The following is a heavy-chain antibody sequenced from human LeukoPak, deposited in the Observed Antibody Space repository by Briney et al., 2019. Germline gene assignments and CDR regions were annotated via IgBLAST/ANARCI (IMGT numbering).Heavy chain of an antibody. CDR2: IYSGGST. J-gene: IGHJ4*02. CDR1: GFTVSSNY. CDR3: AREELSSGWYYFDY. V-gene: IGHV3-66*01. Sequence: GESLRLSCAASGFTVSSNYMSWVRQAPGKGLEWVSVIYSGGSTYYADSVKGRFTISRDNSKNTLYLQMNSLRAEDTAVYYCAREELSSGWYYFDYWGQGTLVTVSS. D-gene: IGHD6-19*01.